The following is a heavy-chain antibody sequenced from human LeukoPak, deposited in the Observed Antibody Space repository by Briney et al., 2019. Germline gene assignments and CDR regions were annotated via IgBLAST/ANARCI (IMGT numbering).Heavy chain of an antibody. CDR1: GFSSSIYW. J-gene: IGHJ4*02. D-gene: IGHD1-26*01. CDR2: IKQGGSDK. CDR3: ARDLVSGSYNGVNY. V-gene: IGHV3-7*04. Sequence: GGSLRLSCATSGFSSSIYWMSCVRQAPGEGLEWVAHIKQGGSDKYYVDSVKGRFTISRDDAKNSLYLQMNSLRAEDTAVYFFARDLVSGSYNGVNYWGQGTLVTVSS.